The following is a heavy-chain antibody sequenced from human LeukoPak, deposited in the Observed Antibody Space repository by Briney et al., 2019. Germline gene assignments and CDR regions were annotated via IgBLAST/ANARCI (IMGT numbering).Heavy chain of an antibody. CDR3: ARITQLLYDAFDI. J-gene: IGHJ3*02. D-gene: IGHD5-24*01. CDR2: ISSSGSTI. CDR1: GFTFSSYE. V-gene: IGHV3-48*03. Sequence: GGSLRLSCAASGFTFSSYEMNWVRQAPGKGLEWVSYISSSGSTIYYADSVKGRFTISRDNAKNSLYLQMSSLRAEDTAVYYCARITQLLYDAFDIWGQGTMVTVSS.